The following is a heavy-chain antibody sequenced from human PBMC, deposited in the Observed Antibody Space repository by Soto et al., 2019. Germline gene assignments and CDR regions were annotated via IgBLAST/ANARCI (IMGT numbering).Heavy chain of an antibody. Sequence: PGGSLSLSCVASGFTFSTYAMSWVRQAPGKGLEWVSAISGSGGSTYYADSVKGRFTISRDNSINTLFMQMNSLRTEDTAVYYCAHPRGYGVFDAYDIWSQVAMVTVSS. CDR1: GFTFSTYA. J-gene: IGHJ3*02. CDR3: AHPRGYGVFDAYDI. CDR2: ISGSGGST. V-gene: IGHV3-23*01. D-gene: IGHD4-17*01.